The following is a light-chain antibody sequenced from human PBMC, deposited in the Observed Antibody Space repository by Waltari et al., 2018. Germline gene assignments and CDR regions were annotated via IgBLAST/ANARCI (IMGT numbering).Light chain of an antibody. Sequence: QSALTHPASVSWSPGQLITISSTEPSSDVGNYNLVSWYQQYPGKAPKVMIYADNRRPSGVSDRFSGSKSGNTASLTISGVQAEDEADYYCCSYAGSYTWVFGGGTKLTVL. V-gene: IGLV2-23*01. CDR1: SSDVGNYNL. CDR2: ADN. J-gene: IGLJ3*02. CDR3: CSYAGSYTWV.